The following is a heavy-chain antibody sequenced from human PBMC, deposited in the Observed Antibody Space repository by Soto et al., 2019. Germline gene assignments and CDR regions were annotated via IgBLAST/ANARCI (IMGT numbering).Heavy chain of an antibody. CDR2: IYYSGST. V-gene: IGHV4-59*12. J-gene: IGHJ4*02. CDR3: ARRGAGSGWSFDN. Sequence: SETLSLTCTVSGGSISSYYWSWIRQPPGKGLEWIGYIYYSGSTHYNPSLQNRVTIPADTTKNHLSLKLSSVTAADTAVYYCARRGAGSGWSFDNWGQGTLVTVSS. CDR1: GGSISSYY. D-gene: IGHD6-19*01.